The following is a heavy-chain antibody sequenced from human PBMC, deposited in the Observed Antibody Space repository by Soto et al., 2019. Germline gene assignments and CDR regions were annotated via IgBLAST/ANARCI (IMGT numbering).Heavy chain of an antibody. CDR1: GFTFNIYG. J-gene: IGHJ4*02. D-gene: IGHD3-10*01. CDR3: AVGTYYPDY. V-gene: IGHV3-30*03. Sequence: QVQLVESGGGVVQPERSLRLSCAASGFTFNIYGMHWVRQAPGKGLEWMTFISYDGSDKYYADSVKGRFTISRDNSKNALFLQMNSLRAEDTAVYYCAVGTYYPDYWGQGNLVTVSS. CDR2: ISYDGSDK.